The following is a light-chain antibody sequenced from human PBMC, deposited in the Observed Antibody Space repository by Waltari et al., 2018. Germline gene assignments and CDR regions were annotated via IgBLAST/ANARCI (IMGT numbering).Light chain of an antibody. V-gene: IGKV3-20*01. J-gene: IGKJ1*01. CDR3: QQYGSSPWT. CDR2: GAS. CDR1: QSVSSSY. Sequence: EIVLTQSPGTLSLSPGERATLYCRAIQSVSSSYLAWYQQKPGQAPRVLIHGASNRATGIPDRFSGSGSGTDFTLTISRLEPEDFAVYYCQQYGSSPWTFGQGTKVEIK.